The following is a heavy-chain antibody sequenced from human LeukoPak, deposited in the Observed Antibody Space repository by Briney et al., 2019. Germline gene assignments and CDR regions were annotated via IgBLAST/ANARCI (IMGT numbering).Heavy chain of an antibody. CDR2: FDPEDGET. CDR1: GYTLTELS. V-gene: IGHV1-24*01. J-gene: IGHJ4*02. Sequence: GASVKVSCRVSGYTLTELSMHWVRQAPGKGLEWMGGFDPEDGETIYAQKFQGRVTMTEDTSTDTAYMELSSLRSEDTAVYYCATVVGTVAATPHYWGQGTLVTVSS. D-gene: IGHD2-15*01. CDR3: ATVVGTVAATPHY.